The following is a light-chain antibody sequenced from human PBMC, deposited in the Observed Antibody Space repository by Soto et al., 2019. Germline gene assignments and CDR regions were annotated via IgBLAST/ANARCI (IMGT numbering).Light chain of an antibody. Sequence: IQMTQSPSTLSASVGDRVTITCRASQNIERSMAWYQQKPGRAPSLIIFDASTLERGVPSRFSGSGSGTEFTLIISSLQPDDFATYYCQQFKDYLWTCGQGTTV. V-gene: IGKV1-5*01. J-gene: IGKJ1*01. CDR3: QQFKDYLWT. CDR2: DAS. CDR1: QNIERS.